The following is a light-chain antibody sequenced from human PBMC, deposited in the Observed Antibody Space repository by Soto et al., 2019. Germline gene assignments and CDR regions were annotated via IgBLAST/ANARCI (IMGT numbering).Light chain of an antibody. Sequence: ETVLTQSPATLSLSPGERATLSCRASQSVSSYLTWYQQKPGQAPRLLIYDASNRATGIPTRFSGSGSGTDFTLTISSLEPEDFDVYFCQQRGNWPITFGQGTRLEL. J-gene: IGKJ5*01. CDR1: QSVSSY. V-gene: IGKV3-11*01. CDR2: DAS. CDR3: QQRGNWPIT.